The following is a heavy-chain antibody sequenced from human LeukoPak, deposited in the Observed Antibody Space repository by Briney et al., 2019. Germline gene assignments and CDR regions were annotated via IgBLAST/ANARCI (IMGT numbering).Heavy chain of an antibody. Sequence: GGSLRLSCAASGFTFSSYSMNWVRQAPGKGLEWVSSISSSSSYIYYADSVKGRFTISRDNAKNSLYLQMNSLRAEDTAVYYCVRANSKLYYYGMDVWGQGTTVTVSS. CDR3: VRANSKLYYYGMDV. CDR2: ISSSSSYI. J-gene: IGHJ6*02. V-gene: IGHV3-21*01. D-gene: IGHD1-20*01. CDR1: GFTFSSYS.